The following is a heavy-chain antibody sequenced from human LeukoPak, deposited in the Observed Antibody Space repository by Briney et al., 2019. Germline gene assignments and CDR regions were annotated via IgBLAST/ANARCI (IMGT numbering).Heavy chain of an antibody. Sequence: ASVKVSCKASGYTFTGYYMHWVRQAPGQGLEWMGWINPNSGGTNYAQEFQGRVTMTRDTSISTAYMELSRLRSDDTAVYYCGRVGYSGYDWIDYWGQGTLVTVSS. J-gene: IGHJ4*02. CDR3: GRVGYSGYDWIDY. CDR1: GYTFTGYY. V-gene: IGHV1-2*02. D-gene: IGHD5-12*01. CDR2: INPNSGGT.